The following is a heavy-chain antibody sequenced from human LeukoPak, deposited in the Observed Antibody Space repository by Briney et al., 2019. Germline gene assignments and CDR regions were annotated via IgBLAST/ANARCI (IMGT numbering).Heavy chain of an antibody. J-gene: IGHJ5*02. CDR1: GGSISSGGYY. V-gene: IGHV4-31*03. CDR2: IYTSGST. D-gene: IGHD6-6*01. CDR3: AGEYSSSSEFDP. Sequence: SQTLSLTCTVSGGSISSGGYYWSWIRQHPGKGLEWIGYIYTSGSTNYNPSLKSRVTMSVDTSKNQFSLKLSSVTAADTAVYYCAGEYSSSSEFDPWGQGTLVTVSS.